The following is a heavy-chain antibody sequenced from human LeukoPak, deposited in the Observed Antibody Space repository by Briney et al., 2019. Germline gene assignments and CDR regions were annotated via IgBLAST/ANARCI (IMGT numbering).Heavy chain of an antibody. D-gene: IGHD6-19*01. CDR2: ISGSGGST. CDR3: AKATEWLVPNWFDP. J-gene: IGHJ5*02. Sequence: PGASLRLSCAASGFTFCSYAMSWVRQAPGKGLEWVSAISGSGGSTYYADSVKGRFTISRDNSKNTLYLQMNSLRAEDTAVYYCAKATEWLVPNWFDPWGQGTLVTVSS. V-gene: IGHV3-23*01. CDR1: GFTFCSYA.